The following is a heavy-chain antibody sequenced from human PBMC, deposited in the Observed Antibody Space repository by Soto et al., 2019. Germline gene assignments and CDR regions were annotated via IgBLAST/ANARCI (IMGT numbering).Heavy chain of an antibody. CDR1: GFTFSIYW. CDR3: VRDPPTAPELFDY. D-gene: IGHD1-7*01. V-gene: IGHV3-74*01. J-gene: IGHJ4*02. Sequence: GSLRLSCAASGFTFSIYWMHWVRQVPGRGLVWVAHIGSDGSDTNYADAVKGRFTISRDNAKNTLYLQMNSLRVEDTAVYHCVRDPPTAPELFDYWGQGTLVTVSS. CDR2: IGSDGSDT.